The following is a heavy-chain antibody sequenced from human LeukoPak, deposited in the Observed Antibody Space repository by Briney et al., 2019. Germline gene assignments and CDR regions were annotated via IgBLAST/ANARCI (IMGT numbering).Heavy chain of an antibody. D-gene: IGHD3-3*01. CDR2: INPNSGGT. V-gene: IGHV1-2*02. J-gene: IGHJ4*02. Sequence: ASVKVSCKASGYTFTGYYMHWVRQAPGQGLEWMGWINPNSGGTNYAQKFQGRVTMTRDTSISTAYMELSRLRSDDTAVYYCARDKRVDFWSGYYYYGIDYWGQGTLVTVSS. CDR3: ARDKRVDFWSGYYYYGIDY. CDR1: GYTFTGYY.